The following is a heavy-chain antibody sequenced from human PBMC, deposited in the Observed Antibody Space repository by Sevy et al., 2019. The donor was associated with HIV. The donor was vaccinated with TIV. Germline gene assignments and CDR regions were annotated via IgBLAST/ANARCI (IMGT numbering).Heavy chain of an antibody. CDR3: ARYLRGDFAGGFDS. J-gene: IGHJ5*01. V-gene: IGHV4-39*01. Sequence: SETLSLTCSVSGASISSSSYYWGWIRQPPGKGLKWIGSIDYSGSTYYTPALKSRGTISGDASKNQFSLKLRSVTAADTAFYYCARYLRGDFAGGFDSWGQGALVTVSS. CDR2: IDYSGST. CDR1: GASISSSSYY. D-gene: IGHD4-17*01.